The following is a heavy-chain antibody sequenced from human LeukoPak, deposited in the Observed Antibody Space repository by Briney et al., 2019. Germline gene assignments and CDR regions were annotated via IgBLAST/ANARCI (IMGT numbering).Heavy chain of an antibody. J-gene: IGHJ3*02. V-gene: IGHV3-30*03. Sequence: GGSLRLSCAASGFTFSSYGMHWVRQAPGKGLEWVAVISYDGSNKYYADSVKGRFTISRDNSKNTLYLQMNSLRAEDTAVYYCATQNNYSDSSGYQLVGAFDIWGQGTMVTVSS. CDR2: ISYDGSNK. CDR3: ATQNNYSDSSGYQLVGAFDI. CDR1: GFTFSSYG. D-gene: IGHD3-22*01.